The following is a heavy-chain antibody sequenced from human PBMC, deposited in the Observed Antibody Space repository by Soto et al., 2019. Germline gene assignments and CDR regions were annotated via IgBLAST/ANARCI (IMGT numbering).Heavy chain of an antibody. Sequence: SETLSLTCTVSGGSISGGVHSWSFIREPPGQGLEWIGHTFDSGSTYSNPTLKSRLTISLDTSKNPFSLRLSYVTAADTAVYYCAREIMPLTNDWYFDLWGRGTPVTVPS. D-gene: IGHD2-8*01. CDR2: TFDSGST. V-gene: IGHV4-30-4*01. J-gene: IGHJ2*01. CDR3: AREIMPLTNDWYFDL. CDR1: GGSISGGVHS.